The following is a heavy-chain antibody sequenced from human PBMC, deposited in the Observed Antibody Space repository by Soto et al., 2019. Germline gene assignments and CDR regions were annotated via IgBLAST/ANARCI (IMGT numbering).Heavy chain of an antibody. V-gene: IGHV3-7*05. CDR3: ARDLYYYDSSGYYLGY. CDR2: IKQDGSEK. Sequence: GGSLRLSCAASGFTFSSYWMSWVRQAPGKGLEWVANIKQDGSEKYYVDSVKGRFTISRDNAKNSLYLQMNSLRAEDTAVYYCARDLYYYDSSGYYLGYWGQGTLVTVSS. J-gene: IGHJ4*02. CDR1: GFTFSSYW. D-gene: IGHD3-22*01.